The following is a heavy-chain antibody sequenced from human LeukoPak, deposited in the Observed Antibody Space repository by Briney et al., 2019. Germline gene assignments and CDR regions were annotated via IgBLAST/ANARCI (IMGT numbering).Heavy chain of an antibody. D-gene: IGHD3-10*01. CDR2: ISAYNGNT. CDR3: AREGYYGSGSSYPDWFDP. Sequence: ASVKVSCKASGYTFTSDGISWVRQAPGQGLEWMGWISAYNGNTNYAQKLQGRVTMTTDTSTSTAYMELRSLRSDDTAVYYCAREGYYGSGSSYPDWFDPWGQGTLVTVSS. CDR1: GYTFTSDG. V-gene: IGHV1-18*04. J-gene: IGHJ5*02.